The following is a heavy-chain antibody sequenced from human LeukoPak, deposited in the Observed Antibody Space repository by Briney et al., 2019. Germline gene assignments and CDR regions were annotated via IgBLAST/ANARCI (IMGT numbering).Heavy chain of an antibody. CDR1: GYTFTSYD. D-gene: IGHD3-22*01. CDR3: AREYRNWYYYDSSGYKAFDI. V-gene: IGHV1-8*01. J-gene: IGHJ3*02. Sequence: ASVKVSCKASGYTFTSYDINRVRQATGQGLEWMGWMNPNSGNTGYAQKFQGRVTMTRNTSISTAYMELSSLRSEDTAVYYCAREYRNWYYYDSSGYKAFDIWGQGTMVTVSS. CDR2: MNPNSGNT.